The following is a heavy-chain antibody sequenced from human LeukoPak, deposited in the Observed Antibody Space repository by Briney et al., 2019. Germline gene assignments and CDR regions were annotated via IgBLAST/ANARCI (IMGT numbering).Heavy chain of an antibody. V-gene: IGHV4-61*02. Sequence: SETLSLTCTVSGDSISGGDYYWSWIRQPAGKGLEWIGRISSSGSTNYNPSLKSRVTISVDTSKNQFSLKLSSVTAADTAVYFCARRPSRRDYGDNGWGQGTLVTVSS. D-gene: IGHD4-17*01. J-gene: IGHJ4*02. CDR3: ARRPSRRDYGDNG. CDR1: GDSISGGDYY. CDR2: ISSSGST.